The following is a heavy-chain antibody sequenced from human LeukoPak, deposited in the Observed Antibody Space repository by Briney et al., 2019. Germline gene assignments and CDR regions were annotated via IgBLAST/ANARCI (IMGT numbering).Heavy chain of an antibody. J-gene: IGHJ4*02. CDR1: GFTFSDYY. CDR3: ARAGVGIVVVPAAICPDY. V-gene: IGHV3-11*01. D-gene: IGHD2-2*03. CDR2: ISSSGSTI. Sequence: GGSLRLSCAASGFTFSDYYMSWIRQAPGKGLEWVSYISSSGSTIYYADSVKGRFTISRDNAKNSLYLQMNSLRAEDTAVYYCARAGVGIVVVPAAICPDYWGQGTLVTVSS.